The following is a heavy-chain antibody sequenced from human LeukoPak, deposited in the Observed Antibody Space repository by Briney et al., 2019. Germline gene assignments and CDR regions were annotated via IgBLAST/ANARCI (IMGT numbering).Heavy chain of an antibody. CDR1: GFTFRSYT. CDR2: ISSGSAYI. J-gene: IGHJ4*02. V-gene: IGHV3-21*01. CDR3: AREGGRGSRSSDYFDS. Sequence: GGSLRLSCAASGFTFRSYTMNWVRQAPGKELEWVSSISSGSAYIYYEDSRRGRFTISRDHEGQSLFLQVDSLRDEDTAVHYCAREGGRGSRSSDYFDSWGQGTLVTVSS. D-gene: IGHD6-6*01.